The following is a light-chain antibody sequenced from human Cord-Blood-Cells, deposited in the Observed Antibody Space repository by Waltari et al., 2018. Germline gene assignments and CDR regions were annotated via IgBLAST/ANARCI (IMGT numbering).Light chain of an antibody. CDR1: QSVRSN. V-gene: IGKV3D-15*01. Sequence: EIVMPQPPATLSVSQGERATLSCRASQSVRSNLAWYQHKPGQAPRLLIYGTSTRATGIPGRFSGSGSGTEFTLTISSLQSEDFAVYYCQQYNNWPPFTFGPGTKVDIK. J-gene: IGKJ3*01. CDR2: GTS. CDR3: QQYNNWPPFT.